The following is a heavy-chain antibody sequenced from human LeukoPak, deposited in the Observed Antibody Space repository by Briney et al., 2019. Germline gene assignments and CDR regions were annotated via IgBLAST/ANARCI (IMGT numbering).Heavy chain of an antibody. Sequence: GGSLRLSCAASGFTFSSYGMHWVRQAPGKGLEWVAFIRYDGSNKYYADSVKGRFTISRDNSKNTLYLQMNSLRAEDSAVYYCAKVKVNSYDSTSYFDYWGQGTLVTVSS. CDR1: GFTFSSYG. V-gene: IGHV3-30*02. J-gene: IGHJ4*02. D-gene: IGHD3-22*01. CDR3: AKVKVNSYDSTSYFDY. CDR2: IRYDGSNK.